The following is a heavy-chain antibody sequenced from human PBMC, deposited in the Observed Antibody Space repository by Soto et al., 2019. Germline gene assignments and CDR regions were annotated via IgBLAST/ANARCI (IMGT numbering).Heavy chain of an antibody. CDR2: ISWNSGSI. CDR1: GFTFDDYA. D-gene: IGHD1-1*01. J-gene: IGHJ4*02. Sequence: GGSLRLSCAASGFTFDDYAMHWVRQAPGKGLEWVSGISWNSGSIGYADSVKGRFTISRDNAKNSLYLQMNSLRAEDTALYYCAKDKTGTGMALTFDYWGQGTLVTVSS. CDR3: AKDKTGTGMALTFDY. V-gene: IGHV3-9*01.